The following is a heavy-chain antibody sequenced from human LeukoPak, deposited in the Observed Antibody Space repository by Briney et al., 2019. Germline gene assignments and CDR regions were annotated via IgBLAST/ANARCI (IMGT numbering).Heavy chain of an antibody. J-gene: IGHJ4*02. Sequence: GASVKVSCKASGYIFTGYYMHWVRQAPGQGLEWMGWINPNSGDTKYAQRFQGRVTMTRDTSINTAYMELSSLISDDTAVYYCARVGYSSSSYFDYWGQGTLVTVSS. CDR1: GYIFTGYY. CDR3: ARVGYSSSSYFDY. CDR2: INPNSGDT. D-gene: IGHD6-6*01. V-gene: IGHV1-2*02.